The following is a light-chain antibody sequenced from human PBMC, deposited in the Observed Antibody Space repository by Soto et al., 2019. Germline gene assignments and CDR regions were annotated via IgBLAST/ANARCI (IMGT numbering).Light chain of an antibody. J-gene: IGKJ1*01. V-gene: IGKV1-5*03. CDR3: QQYNSYSQWT. Sequence: DIQMTQSPSTLSASVGDRVTITCRASQSISSWLAWYQQKPGKAPKLLIYKASSLESGVPSRFSGSGSGTEFTLTISSLQPDDFANYYCQQYNSYSQWTLGQGTKVDIK. CDR2: KAS. CDR1: QSISSW.